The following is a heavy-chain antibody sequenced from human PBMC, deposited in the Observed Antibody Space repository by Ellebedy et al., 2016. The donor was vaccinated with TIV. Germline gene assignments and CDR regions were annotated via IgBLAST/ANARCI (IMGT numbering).Heavy chain of an antibody. J-gene: IGHJ3*02. D-gene: IGHD2/OR15-2a*01. CDR2: ISVGLST. CDR1: PLTVSSSY. Sequence: GGSLRLSCAASPLTVSSSYMSWVRQAPGKGLEWVSVISVGLSTYYADSVKGRFTVSRDDSKNTLHLQMHSLRAEDTAVYYCARESFNDVDLRIWGVFDIWGQGTMVTVSS. CDR3: ARESFNDVDLRIWGVFDI. V-gene: IGHV3-66*01.